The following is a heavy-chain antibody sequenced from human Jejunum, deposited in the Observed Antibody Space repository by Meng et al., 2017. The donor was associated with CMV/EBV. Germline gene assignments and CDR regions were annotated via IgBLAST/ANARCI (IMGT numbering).Heavy chain of an antibody. J-gene: IGHJ5*01. CDR2: IYYTGTT. V-gene: IGHV4-59*01. Sequence: QWQLQESGPGLVKPSESLSLTCTVSGGSISSSYWSWIRQPPGKGLEWIGYIYYTGTTNYNPSLKSRVTISLDTSKNQFSLKLTSMTAADTAVYYCARGAGWYAFWGQGTLVTVSS. CDR1: GGSISSSY. CDR3: ARGAGWYAF.